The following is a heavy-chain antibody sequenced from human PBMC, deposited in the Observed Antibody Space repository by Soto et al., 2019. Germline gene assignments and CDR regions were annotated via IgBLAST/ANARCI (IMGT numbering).Heavy chain of an antibody. J-gene: IGHJ6*02. V-gene: IGHV4-30-4*01. CDR2: IYYSGST. CDR3: ARVSGYDFWSGYYPYYYYGMDV. Sequence: SETLSLTCTVSGGSISSGDYYWSWIRQPPGKGLEWIGYIYYSGSTYYNPSLKSRVTISVDTSKNQFSLKLSSVTAADTAVYYCARVSGYDFWSGYYPYYYYGMDVWGQGTTVTVSS. CDR1: GGSISSGDYY. D-gene: IGHD3-3*01.